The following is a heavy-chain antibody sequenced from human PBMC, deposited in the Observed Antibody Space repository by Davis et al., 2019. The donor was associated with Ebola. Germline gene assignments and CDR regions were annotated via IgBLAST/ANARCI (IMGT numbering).Heavy chain of an antibody. D-gene: IGHD5-18*01. CDR3: VREMSGYSYADY. Sequence: SETLSLTCTVSGGSISSYYWSWIRQPPGKGLEWIGYIYYSGSTNYNPSLKSRVTISVDTSKNQFSLKLSSVTAADTAVYYCVREMSGYSYADYWGQGTLVTVSS. CDR2: IYYSGST. CDR1: GGSISSYY. V-gene: IGHV4-59*01. J-gene: IGHJ4*02.